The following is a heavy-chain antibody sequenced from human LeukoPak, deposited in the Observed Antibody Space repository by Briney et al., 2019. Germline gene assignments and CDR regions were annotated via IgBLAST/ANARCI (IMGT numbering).Heavy chain of an antibody. D-gene: IGHD3-3*01. Sequence: ASVKVSCKASGYTFTGYYMHWVRQAPGQGLEWMGWINPNSGGTNYAQKFQGRVTMTRDMSTSTVYMELSSLRSEDTAVYYCARFTIFGWGDYWGQGTLVTVSS. V-gene: IGHV1-2*02. J-gene: IGHJ4*02. CDR2: INPNSGGT. CDR1: GYTFTGYY. CDR3: ARFTIFGWGDY.